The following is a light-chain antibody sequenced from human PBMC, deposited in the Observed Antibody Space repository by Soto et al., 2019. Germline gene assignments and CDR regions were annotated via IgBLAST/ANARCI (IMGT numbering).Light chain of an antibody. V-gene: IGKV3-20*01. CDR3: QLYGSSPPWT. Sequence: EVVLTQSPGTLSLSPGERAALSCRASQSLTYNYLAWFQQKPGQAPRLLIYGISNRATGIPDRFSGSGSGTDFTLTISRLEPEDFAVYYCQLYGSSPPWTFGQGTKVEIK. J-gene: IGKJ1*01. CDR2: GIS. CDR1: QSLTYNY.